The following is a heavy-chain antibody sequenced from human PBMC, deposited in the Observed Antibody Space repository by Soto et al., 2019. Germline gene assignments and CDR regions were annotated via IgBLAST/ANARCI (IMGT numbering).Heavy chain of an antibody. CDR3: ASEYCSGGRCYYYGMDV. D-gene: IGHD2-15*01. Sequence: QVQLVESGGGVVQHGRSLRLSCAASGFTFSSYGMHWVRQAPDKGVEWVAVIWYDGSNKYYADSVKGRFTISRDNSKNTLYLQMHSLRAEDTAVYYWASEYCSGGRCYYYGMDVWGQGTTVTVSS. CDR2: IWYDGSNK. J-gene: IGHJ6*02. CDR1: GFTFSSYG. V-gene: IGHV3-33*01.